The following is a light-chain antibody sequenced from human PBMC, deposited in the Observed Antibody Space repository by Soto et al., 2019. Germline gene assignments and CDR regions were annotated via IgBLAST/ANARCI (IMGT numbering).Light chain of an antibody. CDR1: SSDVGGYNY. CDR2: DVS. CDR3: CSYAGSSYV. J-gene: IGLJ1*01. V-gene: IGLV2-11*01. Sequence: QSALTQPRSVSGSPGQSVTIFCTGTSSDVGGYNYVSWYQQHPGKAPKLMIYDVSKRPSGVPDRFSGFKSGNTASLTISGLQAEDEADYYCCSYAGSSYVFGTGTKVTVL.